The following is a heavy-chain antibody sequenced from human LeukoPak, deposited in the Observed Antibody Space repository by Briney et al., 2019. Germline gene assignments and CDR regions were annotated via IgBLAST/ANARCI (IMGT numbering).Heavy chain of an antibody. CDR3: AKEGPAAFDAFDI. V-gene: IGHV3-9*01. Sequence: QPGRSLRLSCAASGFTFDDYAMHWVRQAPGKGLEWVSGISWHSGSIGYADSVKGRFTISRDNAKNSLYLQMNSLRAEDTALYYCAKEGPAAFDAFDIWGQGTMVTVSS. CDR1: GFTFDDYA. D-gene: IGHD2-2*01. CDR2: ISWHSGSI. J-gene: IGHJ3*02.